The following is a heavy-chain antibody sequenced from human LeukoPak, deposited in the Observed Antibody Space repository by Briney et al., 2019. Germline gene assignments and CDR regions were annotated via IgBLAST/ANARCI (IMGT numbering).Heavy chain of an antibody. Sequence: SETLSLTCTVSGGSISSSSYYWGWIRQPPGKGLEWIGSIYYSGNTYYNPSLKSRVTTSIDTSKNQFFLKLSSVTAADTAVYYCARVKRGYSYGPLEYYYFYMDVWGKGTTVTVSS. J-gene: IGHJ6*03. V-gene: IGHV4-39*07. CDR2: IYYSGNT. CDR3: ARVKRGYSYGPLEYYYFYMDV. CDR1: GGSISSSSYY. D-gene: IGHD5-18*01.